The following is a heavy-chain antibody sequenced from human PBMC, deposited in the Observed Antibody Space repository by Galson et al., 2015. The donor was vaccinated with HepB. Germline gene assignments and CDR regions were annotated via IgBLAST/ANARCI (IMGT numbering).Heavy chain of an antibody. CDR1: GFTFSSYA. V-gene: IGHV3-23*01. CDR3: AREGTYYDILTGYYGGGYFDY. D-gene: IGHD3-9*01. J-gene: IGHJ4*02. Sequence: SLRLSCAASGFTFSSYAMSWVRQAPGKGLEWVSAISGSGGSTYYADSVKGRFTISRDNSKNTLYLQMNSLRAEDTAVYYCAREGTYYDILTGYYGGGYFDYWGQGTLVTVSS. CDR2: ISGSGGST.